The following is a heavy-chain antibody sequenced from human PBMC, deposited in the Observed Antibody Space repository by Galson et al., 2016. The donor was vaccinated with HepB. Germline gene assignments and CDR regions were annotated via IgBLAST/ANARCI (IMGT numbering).Heavy chain of an antibody. J-gene: IGHJ6*02. V-gene: IGHV3-30-3*01. CDR2: TDGTNK. Sequence: SLRLSCAVSGFTFSNYAMHWVRQAPGKGLEWVAVTDGTNKYYADSVKGRFTISRDDSKSTLYLQMDRLRDEDTAVYYCARGQDTSVEIYYYSMDVWGQGTTVTVSS. CDR3: ARGQDTSVEIYYYSMDV. CDR1: GFTFSNYA. D-gene: IGHD5-18*01.